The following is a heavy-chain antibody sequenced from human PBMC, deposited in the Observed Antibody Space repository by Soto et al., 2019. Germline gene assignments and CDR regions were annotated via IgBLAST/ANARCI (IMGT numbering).Heavy chain of an antibody. CDR1: GYTLTELS. CDR2: FDPEDGET. J-gene: IGHJ4*02. V-gene: IGHV1-24*01. Sequence: GASVKVSCKVSGYTLTELSMHWVRQAPGKGLEWMGGFDPEDGETIYAQKFQGRVTMTEDTSTDTAYMELSSLRSEDTAVYYCATDTPGPESDFWSGYYTGWGQGTLVTVSS. D-gene: IGHD3-3*01. CDR3: ATDTPGPESDFWSGYYTG.